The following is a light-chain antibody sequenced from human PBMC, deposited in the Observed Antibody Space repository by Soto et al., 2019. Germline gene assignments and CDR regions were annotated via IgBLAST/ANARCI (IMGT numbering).Light chain of an antibody. V-gene: IGKV3-20*01. CDR3: QQYDGSLPYT. Sequence: EIVLTQSPGTLSLSPGERATLSCRASQTVRNSYLAWYQQKPGQAPRLLIYGVSARATGIPDRFSGSGSGTDFTLTSSRLEPEDFAVFYCQQYDGSLPYTFRQGTKLEIK. J-gene: IGKJ2*01. CDR2: GVS. CDR1: QTVRNSY.